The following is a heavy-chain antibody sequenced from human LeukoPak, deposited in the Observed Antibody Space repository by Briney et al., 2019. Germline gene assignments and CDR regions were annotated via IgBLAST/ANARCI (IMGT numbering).Heavy chain of an antibody. D-gene: IGHD1-26*01. CDR1: GFTFSSYA. Sequence: GGSLRLSCAASGFTFSSYAMHWVRQAPGKGLEWVAVISYDGSNKYYADSVKGRFTISRDNFKNTLYLQMNSLRAEDTAVYYCARVPSGSYYSFDLWGRGTLVTVSS. CDR3: ARVPSGSYYSFDL. CDR2: ISYDGSNK. V-gene: IGHV3-30*04. J-gene: IGHJ2*01.